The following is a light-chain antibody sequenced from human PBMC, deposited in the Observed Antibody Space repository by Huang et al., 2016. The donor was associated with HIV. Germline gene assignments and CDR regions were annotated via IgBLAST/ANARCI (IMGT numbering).Light chain of an antibody. Sequence: DTQITQSPSSLSASVGDTVIITCRASQNIKRYLNWYQQEPGKAPKLLISAASNSQSGVPSTFSGSGSGTDFTLTINSLQPEDSATYYCQQSARTPRTFGQGTKLEI. V-gene: IGKV1-39*01. CDR2: AAS. CDR3: QQSARTPRT. J-gene: IGKJ2*01. CDR1: QNIKRY.